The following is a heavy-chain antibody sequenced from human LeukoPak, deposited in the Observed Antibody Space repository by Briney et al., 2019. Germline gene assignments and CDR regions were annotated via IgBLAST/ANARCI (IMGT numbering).Heavy chain of an antibody. V-gene: IGHV3-43*02. CDR3: AKDLPTRQWLAEGLDY. J-gene: IGHJ4*02. CDR1: GFTFDDYA. D-gene: IGHD6-19*01. Sequence: PGGSLRLSCAASGFTFDDYAMHWVRQAPGKGLEWVSLIRGDGGSTYYADSVKGRFTISRDNSKNSLYLQMNSLRTEDTALYYCAKDLPTRQWLAEGLDYWGQGTLVTVSS. CDR2: IRGDGGST.